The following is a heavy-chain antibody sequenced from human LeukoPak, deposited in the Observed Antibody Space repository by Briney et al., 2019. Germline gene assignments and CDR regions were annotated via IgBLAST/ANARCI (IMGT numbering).Heavy chain of an antibody. CDR3: ARHCSSTSCHSFDP. V-gene: IGHV5-51*01. Sequence: GESLKISCQGSGSIFTSYWIGWVRQLPGKGLEWMGIIYPGDSDTRYSPSFQGQVTISADKSISTAYLQWSSLKASDTAMYYCARHCSSTSCHSFDPWGQGTLVTVSS. CDR2: IYPGDSDT. D-gene: IGHD2-2*01. J-gene: IGHJ5*02. CDR1: GSIFTSYW.